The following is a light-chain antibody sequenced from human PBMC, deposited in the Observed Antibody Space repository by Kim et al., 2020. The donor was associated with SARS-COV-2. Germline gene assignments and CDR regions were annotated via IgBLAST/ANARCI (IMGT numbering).Light chain of an antibody. CDR1: NIGSKS. CDR2: YDS. V-gene: IGLV3-21*04. J-gene: IGLJ3*02. CDR3: QAWDSSSDHSWV. Sequence: SYELTQPPSVSVAPGKTARITCGGNNIGSKSVHWYQQKPGQAPVLVIYYDSDRPSGIPERFSGSNSGNTATLTISRVEAGDEADYYCQAWDSSSDHSWVF.